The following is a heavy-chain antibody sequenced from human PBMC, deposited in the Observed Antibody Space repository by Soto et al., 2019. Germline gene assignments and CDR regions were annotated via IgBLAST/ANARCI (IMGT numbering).Heavy chain of an antibody. J-gene: IGHJ4*02. CDR1: GYTFSDYY. V-gene: IGHV3-11*01. Sequence: QVQLVESGGDLVKPGGSLRLSCAASGYTFSDYYMSWIRQAPGKGLEWISYIDTSGTKIYYADSVKGRFTITRDNAQNSMYLEMNSLRDEDTAVYYCASHYDMWSGYLSPVDYWGQGTLVTVSS. CDR2: IDTSGTKI. CDR3: ASHYDMWSGYLSPVDY. D-gene: IGHD3-3*01.